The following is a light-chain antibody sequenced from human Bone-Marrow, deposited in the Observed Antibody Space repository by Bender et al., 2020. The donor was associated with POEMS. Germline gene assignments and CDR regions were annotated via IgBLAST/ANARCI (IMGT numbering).Light chain of an antibody. CDR1: SSDIGSYDL. V-gene: IGLV2-14*02. CDR3: SSYTSSSTPVV. CDR2: EVS. Sequence: QSALTQPASVSGSPGQSITISCTGSSSDIGSYDLVSWYQQHPGKAPTLMIYEVSKRPSGVSNRFSGSKSGNTASLTISGLQADDEANYYCSSYTSSSTPVVFGGGTKLTVL. J-gene: IGLJ2*01.